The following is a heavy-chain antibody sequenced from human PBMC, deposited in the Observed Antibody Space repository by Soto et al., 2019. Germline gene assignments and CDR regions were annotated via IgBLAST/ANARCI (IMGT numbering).Heavy chain of an antibody. CDR1: GYSFTSSW. J-gene: IGHJ6*02. CDR2: IYPGDSDT. CDR3: ARRAGEDEDYGMDV. Sequence: PGESLKISFTGSGYSFTSSWIVFVRQMPGKGLEWMGIIYPGDSDTTSRPSFQGQVTISADKSISTAYLQWSSLKASDTAMYYCARRAGEDEDYGMDVWGQGTRSPSP. V-gene: IGHV5-51*01. D-gene: IGHD3-16*01.